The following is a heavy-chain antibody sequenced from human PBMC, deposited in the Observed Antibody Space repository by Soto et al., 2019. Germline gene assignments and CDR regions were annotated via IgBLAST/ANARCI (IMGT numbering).Heavy chain of an antibody. CDR1: GFTFNTYA. D-gene: IGHD1-7*01. V-gene: IGHV3-30*04. CDR3: AKDRVGGTFYTPLGF. Sequence: QVQLMESGGGVVQPGRSLRLSCAASGFTFNTYAMHWVRQAPGKGLEWVAVITPDGTEQYYADSVKGRFTISRDNSKNTLYLQMNSLGLEDMSIYHCAKDRVGGTFYTPLGFWGQGTLVTVSS. J-gene: IGHJ4*02. CDR2: ITPDGTEQ.